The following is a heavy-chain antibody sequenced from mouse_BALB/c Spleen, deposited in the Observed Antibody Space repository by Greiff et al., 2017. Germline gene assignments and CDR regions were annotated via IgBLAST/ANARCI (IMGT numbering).Heavy chain of an antibody. Sequence: VQLKESGPGLVQPSQSLSITCTVSGFSLTSYGVHWVRQSPGKGLEWLGVIWSGGSTDYNAAFISRLSISKDNSKSQVFFKMNSLQANDTAIYYCARETYYDYDVDAMDYWGQGTSVTVSS. V-gene: IGHV2-2*02. CDR1: GFSLTSYG. D-gene: IGHD2-4*01. J-gene: IGHJ4*01. CDR3: ARETYYDYDVDAMDY. CDR2: IWSGGST.